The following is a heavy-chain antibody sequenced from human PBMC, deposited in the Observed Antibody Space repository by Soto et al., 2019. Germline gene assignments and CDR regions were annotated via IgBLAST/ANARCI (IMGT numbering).Heavy chain of an antibody. CDR2: IYYSGGT. D-gene: IGHD3-3*01. Sequence: QVQLQESGPGLVKPSETLSLTCTVSGGSISSYYWSWIRQPPGKGLEWIGYIYYSGGTNYNPSLKSRATISVDTSKNQFSLKLSSVTAADTAVYYCARAVPYDFWRTDAFDIWGQGTMVTVSS. J-gene: IGHJ3*02. CDR1: GGSISSYY. V-gene: IGHV4-59*01. CDR3: ARAVPYDFWRTDAFDI.